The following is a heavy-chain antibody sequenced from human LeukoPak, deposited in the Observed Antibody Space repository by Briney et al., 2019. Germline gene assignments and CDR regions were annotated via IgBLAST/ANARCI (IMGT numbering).Heavy chain of an antibody. V-gene: IGHV4-39*07. CDR1: GGSISSSYSY. CDR3: ARVGRYYDALTGYATGGSPFDY. J-gene: IGHJ4*02. CDR2: IYYSGST. D-gene: IGHD3-9*01. Sequence: SETLSLTCTVSGGSISSSYSYWGWIRQPPGKGLEWIGNIYYSGSTYYSPSLTSRVTVSVDTSENQFSLKLSSVTAADTAVYYCARVGRYYDALTGYATGGSPFDYWGQGSLVTVS.